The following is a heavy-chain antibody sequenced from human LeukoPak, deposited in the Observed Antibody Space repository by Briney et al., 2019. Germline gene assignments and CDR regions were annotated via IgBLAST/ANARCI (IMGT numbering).Heavy chain of an antibody. CDR1: GYSFTSYW. CDR2: TYPGDSDT. D-gene: IGHD4-17*01. Sequence: GESLKISCKGSGYSFTSYWIGWVRQMPGKGLEWMGITYPGDSDTRYSPSFQGQVTISADKSISAAYLQWSSLKASDTAMYYCARRDDYGDNGSGANDYWGQGTLVTVSS. J-gene: IGHJ4*02. CDR3: ARRDDYGDNGSGANDY. V-gene: IGHV5-51*01.